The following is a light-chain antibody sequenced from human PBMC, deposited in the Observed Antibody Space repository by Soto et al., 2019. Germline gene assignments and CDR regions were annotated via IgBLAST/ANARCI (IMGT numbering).Light chain of an antibody. Sequence: DIPMTQSPSTLSGSVGDRVTITCRASQTISSWLAWYQQKPGKAPKLLIYKASTLKSGVPSRFSGSRSGTEFTLTISSLQPDDFATYYCQHYNSYSEAFGQGSKVELK. V-gene: IGKV1-5*03. CDR2: KAS. CDR1: QTISSW. J-gene: IGKJ1*01. CDR3: QHYNSYSEA.